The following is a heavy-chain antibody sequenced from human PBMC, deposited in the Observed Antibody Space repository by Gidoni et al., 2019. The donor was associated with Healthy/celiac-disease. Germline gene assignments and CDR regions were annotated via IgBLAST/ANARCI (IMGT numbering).Heavy chain of an antibody. CDR1: GFTFSSYE. Sequence: EVQLVESGGGLVQPGGSMRLSCAASGFTFSSYEMNWVRQAPGKGLEWVSYISSSGSTIYYADSVKGRFTISRDNAKNSLYLQMNSLRAEDTAVYYCASPVGALSMDAGAKGPRSPSP. D-gene: IGHD1-26*01. V-gene: IGHV3-48*03. CDR3: ASPVGALSMDA. J-gene: IGHJ6*02. CDR2: ISSSGSTI.